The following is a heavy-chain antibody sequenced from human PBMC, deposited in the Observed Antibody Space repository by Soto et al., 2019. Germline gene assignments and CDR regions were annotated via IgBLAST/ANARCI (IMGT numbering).Heavy chain of an antibody. D-gene: IGHD3-3*01. CDR3: ARCSRYDFWSDSTYPSYYFDY. J-gene: IGHJ4*02. V-gene: IGHV1-18*01. CDR1: GYTFTDYG. CDR2: IRSYNDDT. Sequence: ASVKVSCKASGYTFTDYGIPWVRQAPGQGLEWMGWIRSYNDDTNYAHKLQGRVTLTTDTSTTTTYMELRSMRYDETAVYYCARCSRYDFWSDSTYPSYYFDYWGQGTLVTVSS.